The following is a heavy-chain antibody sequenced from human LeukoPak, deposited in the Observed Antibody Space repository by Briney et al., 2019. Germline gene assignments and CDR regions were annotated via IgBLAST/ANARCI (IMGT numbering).Heavy chain of an antibody. J-gene: IGHJ4*02. CDR2: INWNGGAT. CDR1: GFTVSNNY. D-gene: IGHD5-18*01. V-gene: IGHV3-20*04. Sequence: PGGSLRLSCAASGFTVSNNYMKWVRQAPGKGLEWVSGINWNGGATGYADSVKGRFTISRDNAKNSLFLQMNSLRAEDTALYYCATRSRGYSYGGFDYWGQGTLVTVSS. CDR3: ATRSRGYSYGGFDY.